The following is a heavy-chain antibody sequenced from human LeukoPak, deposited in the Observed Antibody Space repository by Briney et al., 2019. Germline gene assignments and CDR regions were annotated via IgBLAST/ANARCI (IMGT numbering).Heavy chain of an antibody. V-gene: IGHV4-30-2*01. D-gene: IGHD2-2*01. J-gene: IGHJ4*02. Sequence: SQTLSLTCAVSGGSISSGGYSWSWIRQPTGKGLEWIGYIYHSGSTYYNPSLKSRVTISVDRSKNQFSLKLSSVTAADTAVYYCARGGLGYCSSTICPYYSGYDIFDYWGQGTLVTVSS. CDR1: GGSISSGGYS. CDR2: IYHSGST. CDR3: ARGGLGYCSSTICPYYSGYDIFDY.